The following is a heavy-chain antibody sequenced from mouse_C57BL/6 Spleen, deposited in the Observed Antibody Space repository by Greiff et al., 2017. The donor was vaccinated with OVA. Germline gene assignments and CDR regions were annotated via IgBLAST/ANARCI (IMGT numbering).Heavy chain of an antibody. CDR3: ARRKDSYYFDY. CDR1: GYTFTSYW. Sequence: VQLQQSGAELVMPGASVKLSCKASGYTFTSYWMHWVKQRPGQGLEWIGEIDPSDSYTNYNQKFKGKSTLTVDKSSSTAYMQLSSLTSEDSAVYYCARRKDSYYFDYWGQGTTLTVSS. CDR2: IDPSDSYT. V-gene: IGHV1-69*01. J-gene: IGHJ2*01.